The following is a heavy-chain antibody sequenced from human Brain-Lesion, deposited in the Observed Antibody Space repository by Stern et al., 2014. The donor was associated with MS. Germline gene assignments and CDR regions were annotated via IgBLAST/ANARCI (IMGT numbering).Heavy chain of an antibody. CDR1: GFTFSTSW. J-gene: IGHJ5*02. V-gene: IGHV3-74*02. CDR2: INGDGSRT. D-gene: IGHD5-18*01. CDR3: ARAHVDTWDWFDP. Sequence: VQLVESGGDLVQPGGSLRLSCTASGFTFSTSWMHWVRQAPGKGLVWVSRINGDGSRTSYADSVKGRFTISRDNAKNTLYVQMNSLRVEDTAVYYCARAHVDTWDWFDPWGQGTLVTVSS.